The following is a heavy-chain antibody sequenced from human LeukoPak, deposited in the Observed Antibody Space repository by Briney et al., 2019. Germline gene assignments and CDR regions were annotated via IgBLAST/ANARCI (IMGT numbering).Heavy chain of an antibody. Sequence: TASETLSLTCAVSGYSIGSDFYWGWIRQTPGKGLEWIGSVSHNTGASYNPSFKSRVTISLDTSKNHFSLTLTSVTAADTAVYFCAREPGWGHNYYYMDVWGNGTTVAVSS. D-gene: IGHD1-26*01. CDR2: VSHNTGA. J-gene: IGHJ6*03. V-gene: IGHV4-38-2*02. CDR1: GYSIGSDFY. CDR3: AREPGWGHNYYYMDV.